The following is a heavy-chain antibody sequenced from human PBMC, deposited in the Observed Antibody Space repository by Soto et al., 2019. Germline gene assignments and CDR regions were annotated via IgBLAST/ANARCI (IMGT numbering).Heavy chain of an antibody. D-gene: IGHD3-22*01. V-gene: IGHV4-30-2*01. CDR2: YFQGGDA. CDR1: GASVSSGSYS. Sequence: TLSLTCAVSGASVSSGSYSWSCIRQPPGKGLEWIGFYFQGGDAYYNPSLESRVTISVDRSKNQFSLKLRSVTAADTAVYYCARLDYQSSGSYAFDIWGQGTTVTVSS. CDR3: ARLDYQSSGSYAFDI. J-gene: IGHJ3*02.